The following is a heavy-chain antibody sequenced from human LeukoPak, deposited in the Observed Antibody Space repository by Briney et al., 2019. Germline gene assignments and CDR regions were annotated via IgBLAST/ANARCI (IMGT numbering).Heavy chain of an antibody. CDR3: ARRAGAYSHPYDY. Sequence: GGSLRLSCAASGFTFSSYAMSWVRQAPGKGLEWVSAISGSGGSTYYADSVKGRFTISRDNSKNTLFLQMGSLRAEDMAVYYCARRAGAYSHPYDYWGQGTLVTVSS. CDR1: GFTFSSYA. D-gene: IGHD4/OR15-4a*01. J-gene: IGHJ4*02. CDR2: ISGSGGST. V-gene: IGHV3-23*01.